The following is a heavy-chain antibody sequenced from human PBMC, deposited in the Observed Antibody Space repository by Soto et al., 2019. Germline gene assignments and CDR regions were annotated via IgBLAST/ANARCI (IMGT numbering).Heavy chain of an antibody. CDR1: GGTFSSYN. CDR3: ARDQPSNAFDI. CDR2: IIPILGIA. Sequence: ASVKVSCKASGGTFSSYNISWVRQAPGPGLEWMGRIIPILGIANYAQKFQGRVTITADKSTSTAYMELSSLRSEDTAVYYCARDQPSNAFDIWGQGTMVTVSS. J-gene: IGHJ3*02. V-gene: IGHV1-69*04.